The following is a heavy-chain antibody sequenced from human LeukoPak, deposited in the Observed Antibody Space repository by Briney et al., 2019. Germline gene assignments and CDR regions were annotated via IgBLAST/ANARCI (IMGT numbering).Heavy chain of an antibody. V-gene: IGHV1-46*01. CDR3: ARDNSVGDVAWWFDP. J-gene: IGHJ5*02. CDR1: GYIFTSHF. Sequence: SVTVSCKASGYIFTSHFMHWVRQAPGQGLEWLGLINPSGSSTLYAQKFQGRVTMTRDMSTTTDYMELSSLRSEDTAFYYCARDNSVGDVAWWFDPWGQGTLVTVSS. CDR2: INPSGSST. D-gene: IGHD1-26*01.